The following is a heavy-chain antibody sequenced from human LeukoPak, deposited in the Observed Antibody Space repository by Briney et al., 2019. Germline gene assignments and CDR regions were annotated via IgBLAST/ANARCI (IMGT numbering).Heavy chain of an antibody. CDR2: ISYDGSNK. CDR1: GFTFSSYA. V-gene: IGHV3-30*04. CDR3: ARDLSDAFDI. Sequence: GGSLRLSCAASGFTFSSYAMHWVRQAPGKGLEWVAVISYDGSNKYYADSVKGRFTISRDNSKNTLYLQMNSLRAEDTAVYYCARDLSDAFDIWGQGTTVTVSS. D-gene: IGHD2/OR15-2a*01. J-gene: IGHJ3*02.